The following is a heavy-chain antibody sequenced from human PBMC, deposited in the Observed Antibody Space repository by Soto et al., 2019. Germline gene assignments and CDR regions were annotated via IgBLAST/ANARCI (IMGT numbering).Heavy chain of an antibody. V-gene: IGHV3-13*01. CDR3: VRDPAGHGMDV. D-gene: IGHD3-10*01. J-gene: IGHJ6*02. CDR2: IGKGGDT. Sequence: PGGSLRLSCAASGFTFSNYDMQWVRQVTGKGLEWVSSIGKGGDTHYADSVKGRFTISRENAKNSLYLQMSSLRAGDTAVYYCVRDPAGHGMDVWGQGTTVTVSS. CDR1: GFTFSNYD.